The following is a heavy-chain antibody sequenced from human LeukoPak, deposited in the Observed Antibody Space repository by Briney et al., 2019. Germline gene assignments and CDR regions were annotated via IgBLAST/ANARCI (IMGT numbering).Heavy chain of an antibody. J-gene: IGHJ4*02. Sequence: GGSLRLSCAASGFTFDDYAMHWVRQAPGKGLEWVSGISWNSGSIGYADSVKGRFTISRDNAKNSLYLQMNSLRAEDTAVYYCARGRPEFFGSGTYLNDWGQGTLVTVSS. CDR3: ARGRPEFFGSGTYLND. CDR2: ISWNSGSI. V-gene: IGHV3-9*01. CDR1: GFTFDDYA. D-gene: IGHD3-10*01.